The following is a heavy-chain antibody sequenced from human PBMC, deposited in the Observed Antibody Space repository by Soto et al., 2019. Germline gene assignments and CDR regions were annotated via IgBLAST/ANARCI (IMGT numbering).Heavy chain of an antibody. V-gene: IGHV1-2*02. Sequence: QVQLVQSGAEVKKPGASVKVSCKASGDTFTAYYIHWVRQAPGQELEWMGWITPNSGGTNYAQKFQGRVTMTRDTDISTAYIELSSLRSDDTDVYYCERVLTEELDPFDYWGQGTLVTVSS. CDR2: ITPNSGGT. CDR3: ERVLTEELDPFDY. J-gene: IGHJ4*02. D-gene: IGHD1-26*01. CDR1: GDTFTAYY.